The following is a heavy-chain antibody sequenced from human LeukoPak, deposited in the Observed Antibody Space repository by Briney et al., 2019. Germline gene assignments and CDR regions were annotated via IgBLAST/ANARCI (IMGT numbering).Heavy chain of an antibody. CDR3: ASGSLWSGIHEY. CDR2: IKPDGGEQ. D-gene: IGHD3-3*01. Sequence: PGGSLRLSCAASGFTFSGYMMTWVRQAPGKGLEWVANIKPDGGEQFYVDSVRGRFTISRDNAKNSLYLQMNSLRAEDTAVYYCASGSLWSGIHEYWGQGTLVIVSS. V-gene: IGHV3-7*01. CDR1: GFTFSGYM. J-gene: IGHJ4*02.